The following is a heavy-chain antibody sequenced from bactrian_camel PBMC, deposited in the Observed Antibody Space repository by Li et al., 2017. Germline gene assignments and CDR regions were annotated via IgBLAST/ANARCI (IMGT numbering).Heavy chain of an antibody. D-gene: IGHD6*01. V-gene: IGHV3S54*01. Sequence: QVQLVESGGGSVQAGGSLKLSCVVSGYVFSVCGMGWYRQAPGKEREAVALIHTGGDGSADYVDSVEGRFAISRDNAKSTVYLQMSSQKSEDTALYYCTSRTVVAGAVYGMDYWGKGTQVTVS. J-gene: IGHJ7*01. CDR1: GYVFSVCG. CDR2: IHTGGDGSA.